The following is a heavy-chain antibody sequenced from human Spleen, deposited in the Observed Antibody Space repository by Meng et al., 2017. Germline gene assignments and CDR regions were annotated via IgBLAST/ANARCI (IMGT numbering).Heavy chain of an antibody. CDR1: GYSITGSYN. CDR2: IYQSGST. V-gene: IGHV4-38-2*01. D-gene: IGHD3-22*01. J-gene: IGHJ5*02. CDR3: ARGRNYYDSSGGFSYYFDP. Sequence: SETLSLTCAVSGYSITGSYNWGWIRQSPGKGLEWIGSIYQSGSTYYNPSLKSRVTMSADTSKNQFSLNLSSVTAADTAFYYCARGRNYYDSSGGFSYYFDPWGQGTLVTVSS.